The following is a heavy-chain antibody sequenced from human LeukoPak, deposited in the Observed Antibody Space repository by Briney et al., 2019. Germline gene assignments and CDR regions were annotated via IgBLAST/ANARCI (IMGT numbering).Heavy chain of an antibody. V-gene: IGHV4-31*03. J-gene: IGHJ5*02. Sequence: SETLSLTRTVSGGSISSGGYYWRWIRQHPGKGLVWIGYIYYSGSTYYNPSLKSRVTISVDTSKNQFSLKLSSVTAADTAVYYCARVSLRNWFDPWGQGTLVTVSS. CDR3: ARVSLRNWFDP. CDR2: IYYSGST. D-gene: IGHD5/OR15-5a*01. CDR1: GGSISSGGYY.